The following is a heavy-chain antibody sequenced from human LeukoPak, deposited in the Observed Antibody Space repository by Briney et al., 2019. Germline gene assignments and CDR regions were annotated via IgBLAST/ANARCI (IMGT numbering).Heavy chain of an antibody. CDR2: IKSKTDGGTT. D-gene: IGHD3-22*01. CDR1: GFTFSNAW. V-gene: IGHV3-15*01. CDR3: TTDYYDSSGYYEDFYYMDV. J-gene: IGHJ6*03. Sequence: NPGGSLRLSCAASGFTFSNAWMSWVRQAPGRGLEWVGRIKSKTDGGTTDYAAPVKGRFTISRDDSKNTLYLQMNSPKTEDTAVYYCTTDYYDSSGYYEDFYYMDVWGKGTTVTVSS.